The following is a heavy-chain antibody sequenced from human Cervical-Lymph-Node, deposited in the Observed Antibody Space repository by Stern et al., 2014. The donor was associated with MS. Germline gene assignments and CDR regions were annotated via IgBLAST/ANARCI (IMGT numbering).Heavy chain of an antibody. CDR2: IRSKANNYAT. J-gene: IGHJ6*02. CDR3: TRLRGSTVTPASYYFYGMDV. CDR1: GFTFSGSA. D-gene: IGHD4-17*01. Sequence: EVQLVESGGGLVQPGGSLKLSCAASGFTFSGSAVHWVRQASGKGLEWGGRIRSKANNYATAYAASVKGRFTISRDDSKNTAYLQMNSLKTEDTAVYYCTRLRGSTVTPASYYFYGMDVWGQGTTVTVSS. V-gene: IGHV3-73*02.